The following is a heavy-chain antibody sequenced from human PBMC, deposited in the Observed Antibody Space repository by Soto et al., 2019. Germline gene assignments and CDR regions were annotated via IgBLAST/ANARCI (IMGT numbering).Heavy chain of an antibody. Sequence: GGSLRLSCAASGFTFSSYAMSWVRQAPGKGLEWVSAISGSGGSTYYADSVKGRFTISRDNSKNTLYLQMNSLRAEDTAVYYCAKAGLQQLVRSYFDYWGQGTLVTVSS. CDR3: AKAGLQQLVRSYFDY. V-gene: IGHV3-23*01. D-gene: IGHD6-13*01. CDR1: GFTFSSYA. J-gene: IGHJ4*02. CDR2: ISGSGGST.